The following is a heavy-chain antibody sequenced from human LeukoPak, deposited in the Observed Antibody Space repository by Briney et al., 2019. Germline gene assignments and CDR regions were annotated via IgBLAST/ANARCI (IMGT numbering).Heavy chain of an antibody. D-gene: IGHD1-26*01. CDR2: IRYDGSNK. V-gene: IGHV3-30*02. Sequence: GGSLRLSCAASGFTFSSYGMHWVRQAPGKGLEWVAFIRYDGSNKYYADSVKGRFTISRDNSKNTLYLQMNSLRAEDTAVYYCAKATNTWELSPFGPWGQGTLVTVSS. CDR3: AKATNTWELSPFGP. CDR1: GFTFSSYG. J-gene: IGHJ5*02.